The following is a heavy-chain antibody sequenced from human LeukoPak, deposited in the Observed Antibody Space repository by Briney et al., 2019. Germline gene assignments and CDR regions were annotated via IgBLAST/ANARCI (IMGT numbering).Heavy chain of an antibody. D-gene: IGHD1-14*01. CDR3: ARAAQPGFDP. J-gene: IGHJ5*02. CDR1: GFTFSSYS. Sequence: GGSLRLSCAASGFTFSSYSMNWVRQAPGKGLERVSYISSDSGTIYQADSVKGRFTISRDNAKNSLYLQMNSLRAEDTAVYHCARAAQPGFDPWGQGTLVIVSS. CDR2: ISSDSGTI. V-gene: IGHV3-48*01.